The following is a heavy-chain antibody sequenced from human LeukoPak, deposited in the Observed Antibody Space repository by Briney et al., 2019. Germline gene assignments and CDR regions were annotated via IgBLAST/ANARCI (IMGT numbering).Heavy chain of an antibody. CDR2: IYYKGTT. CDR3: ARDLKLWGILGHFDP. V-gene: IGHV4-59*01. D-gene: IGHD3-16*01. CDR1: GAPITSYF. Sequence: SETLSLTCSVSGAPITSYFWSWVRLSPGRGLEWIGHIYYKGTTDYNPSLKSRVSMSIDKSKSQVSLSLTSVTAADTAIYFCARDLKLWGILGHFDPWGPGTQVIVSS. J-gene: IGHJ5*02.